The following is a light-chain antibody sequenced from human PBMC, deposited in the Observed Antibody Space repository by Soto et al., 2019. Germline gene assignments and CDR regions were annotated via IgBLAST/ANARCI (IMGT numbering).Light chain of an antibody. CDR2: AAS. CDR1: QSVSATY. CDR3: QHYVTSPLT. V-gene: IGKV3-20*01. J-gene: IGKJ4*01. Sequence: EIWMTQSPATLSLSPGEISTLSGRSSQSVSATYLAWYQQKPGQAPRLLIYAASSRATGVPDRFSGSGSGTDFTLTISRLEPEDFAVYYCQHYVTSPLTFGGGTKVDIK.